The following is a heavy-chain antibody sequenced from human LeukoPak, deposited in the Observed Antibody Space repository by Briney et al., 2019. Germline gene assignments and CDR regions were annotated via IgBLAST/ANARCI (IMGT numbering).Heavy chain of an antibody. J-gene: IGHJ4*02. CDR3: ARMIAVDGVYFDY. CDR1: GGSITTDY. Sequence: SETLSLTCSVSGGSITTDYWSWIREPPGKGREWIGYIHYSGSTNYNPSLKSRVTISKDTSKNQLSLRLSSVIAADTAVYYCARMIAVDGVYFDYWGQGTLVTVSS. D-gene: IGHD6-19*01. V-gene: IGHV4-59*01. CDR2: IHYSGST.